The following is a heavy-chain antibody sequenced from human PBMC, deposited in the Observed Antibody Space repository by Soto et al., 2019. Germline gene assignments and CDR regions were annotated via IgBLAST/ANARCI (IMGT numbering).Heavy chain of an antibody. CDR2: IIPIFGTA. CDR1: GGTFSSYA. Sequence: SVKVSCKASGGTFSSYAIGWVRQAPGQGLEWMGGIIPIFGTANYAQKFQGRVTITADESTSTAYMELRSLRSDDTAVYYCARDNGDILFDPWGQGTLVTVSS. D-gene: IGHD3-9*01. J-gene: IGHJ5*02. V-gene: IGHV1-69*13. CDR3: ARDNGDILFDP.